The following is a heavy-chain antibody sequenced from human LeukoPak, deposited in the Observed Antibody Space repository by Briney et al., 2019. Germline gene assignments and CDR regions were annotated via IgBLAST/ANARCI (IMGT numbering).Heavy chain of an antibody. Sequence: PSDTLSLTCTVSGGSISSYYWSWIRQPPGKGLEWIGYIYYSGSTNYNPSLKSRVTISVDTSKNQFSLKLSSVTAADTAVYYCARQPGIAAAGDYYYMDVWGKGTTVTVSS. CDR1: GGSISSYY. J-gene: IGHJ6*03. CDR2: IYYSGST. CDR3: ARQPGIAAAGDYYYMDV. V-gene: IGHV4-59*08. D-gene: IGHD6-13*01.